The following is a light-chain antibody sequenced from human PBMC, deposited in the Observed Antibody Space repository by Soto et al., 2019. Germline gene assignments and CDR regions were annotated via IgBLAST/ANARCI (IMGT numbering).Light chain of an antibody. J-gene: IGKJ4*01. CDR2: DAS. CDR3: QQRSNWPPLP. V-gene: IGKV3-11*01. CDR1: QSVSSY. Sequence: ESVWTQSPGTLSLSPGERATLSCRASQSVSSYLAWYQQKPGQAPRLLIYDASNRATGIPARFSGSGSGTDFTLTISNLEPEDFAVYYCQQRSNWPPLPFGGGTKVDIK.